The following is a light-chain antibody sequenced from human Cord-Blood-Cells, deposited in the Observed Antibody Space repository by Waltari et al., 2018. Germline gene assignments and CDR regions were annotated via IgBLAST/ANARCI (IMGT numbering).Light chain of an antibody. CDR2: DAS. V-gene: IGKV3-11*01. CDR3: EQRSNWPPT. J-gene: IGKJ1*01. CDR1: PIVSSY. Sequence: EIVLTQSPATLSLSPGERATLSCRASPIVSSYLAWYQQKPGQAPRLLIYDASNRATGIPARFSGSGSGTDFTLTISSLEPEDFAVYYCEQRSNWPPTFGQGTKVEIK.